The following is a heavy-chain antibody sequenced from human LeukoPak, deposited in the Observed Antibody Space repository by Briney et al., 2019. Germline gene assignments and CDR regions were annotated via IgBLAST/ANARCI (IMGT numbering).Heavy chain of an antibody. J-gene: IGHJ4*02. CDR3: AQGGYDILTGGNDY. V-gene: IGHV3-23*01. Sequence: PGGSLRLSCAASGFTFSSYAMSWVRQAPGKGLEWVSAISGSGGSTYYADSVKGRFTISRDNSKNTLYLQMNSLRAEDTAVYYCAQGGYDILTGGNDYWGQGTLVTVSS. CDR1: GFTFSSYA. CDR2: ISGSGGST. D-gene: IGHD3-9*01.